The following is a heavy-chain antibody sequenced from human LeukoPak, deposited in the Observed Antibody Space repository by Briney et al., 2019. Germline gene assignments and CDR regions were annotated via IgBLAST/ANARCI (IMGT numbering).Heavy chain of an antibody. CDR3: TRSGSSGWYPGFDY. CDR1: GFTFDDYA. D-gene: IGHD6-19*01. CDR2: FRSKPYGGTT. Sequence: QARSLRLSCTTSGFTFDDYAMSWVRQAPGKGLEWVGFFRSKPYGGTTEYAVSVKGRFTIPRDDSKSTAYLQMNSLKTEDTAAYYCTRSGSSGWYPGFDYWGQGTLVTVSS. V-gene: IGHV3-49*04. J-gene: IGHJ4*02.